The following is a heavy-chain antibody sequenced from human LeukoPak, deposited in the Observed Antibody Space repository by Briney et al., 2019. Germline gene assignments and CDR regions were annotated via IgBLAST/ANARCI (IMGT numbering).Heavy chain of an antibody. D-gene: IGHD3-10*01. Sequence: PGGSLRLCCAASGITFSTAWMSWFRQATGKGLEWVGRIKSKIGGATADYAAPVKDRFTISRDDSKNTLYLQMNSLKTEDTAVYYCATDRAWFDPWGQGTLVTVSS. V-gene: IGHV3-15*01. CDR1: GITFSTAW. CDR3: ATDRAWFDP. J-gene: IGHJ5*02. CDR2: IKSKIGGATA.